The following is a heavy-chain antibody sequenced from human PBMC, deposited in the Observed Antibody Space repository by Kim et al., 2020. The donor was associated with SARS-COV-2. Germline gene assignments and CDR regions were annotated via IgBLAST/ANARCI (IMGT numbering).Heavy chain of an antibody. Sequence: NTRHSQSFQAGVAITRETSAQTAYLELSGLRSEDTAVYYCAREAVAGSFDHWGQGTLVTVSS. J-gene: IGHJ4*02. CDR2: NT. CDR3: AREAVAGSFDH. V-gene: IGHV1-3*01. D-gene: IGHD6-19*01.